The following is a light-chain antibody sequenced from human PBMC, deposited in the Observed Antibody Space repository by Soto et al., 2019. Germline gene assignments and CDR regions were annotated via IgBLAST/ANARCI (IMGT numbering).Light chain of an antibody. J-gene: IGLJ1*01. CDR2: KFT. V-gene: IGLV2-23*02. CDR1: SSDLGSYNL. Sequence: QSALSQPASVSGSPGQSITISCTGTSSDLGSYNLVSWYQQHPGKAPKFITSKFTQRPSGVPSRFSGSRSSSAASLTLSGLQTEHEADYYCCSFAGSRSYAFGTGTKHTVL. CDR3: CSFAGSRSYA.